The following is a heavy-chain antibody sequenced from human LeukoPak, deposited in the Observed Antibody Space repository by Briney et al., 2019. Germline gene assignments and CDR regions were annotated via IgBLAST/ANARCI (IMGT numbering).Heavy chain of an antibody. Sequence: SETLSLTCTVSGGSISSSSYYWGWIRQPPGKGLEWIGSIYYSGSTYYNPSLKSRVTISVDTSKNQFSLKLSSVTAADTAVYYCAIVLVGATTHLFDYWGQGPLVTVSS. J-gene: IGHJ4*02. CDR3: AIVLVGATTHLFDY. CDR1: GGSISSSSYY. V-gene: IGHV4-39*01. CDR2: IYYSGST. D-gene: IGHD1-26*01.